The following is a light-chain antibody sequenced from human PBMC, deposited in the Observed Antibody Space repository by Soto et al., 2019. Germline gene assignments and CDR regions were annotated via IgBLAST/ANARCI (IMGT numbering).Light chain of an antibody. CDR2: EVR. CDR3: CSGSTTFYV. CDR1: SSDIGSYDL. V-gene: IGLV2-23*02. J-gene: IGLJ1*01. Sequence: QSALTQPASVSGSPGQSITISCTGTSSDIGSYDLVSWYQQHADKVPKLIIYEVRKRPSGVSNRFSGSKSGNTASLTISGLQAEDEADYYCCSGSTTFYVFGTGTKATV.